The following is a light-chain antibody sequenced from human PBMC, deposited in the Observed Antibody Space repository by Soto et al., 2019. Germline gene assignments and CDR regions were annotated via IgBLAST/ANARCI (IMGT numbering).Light chain of an antibody. Sequence: DIQMTQSPSSLSASVGDRVTITCRASQTISIFLNWYQQKPGKAPKLLIYGASTLQGGVPSRFSGSGSGTDFTLIISRLQPEDFATYYCQRSYGSPPWTFGQGTKVEIK. V-gene: IGKV1-39*01. CDR3: QRSYGSPPWT. CDR1: QTISIF. J-gene: IGKJ1*01. CDR2: GAS.